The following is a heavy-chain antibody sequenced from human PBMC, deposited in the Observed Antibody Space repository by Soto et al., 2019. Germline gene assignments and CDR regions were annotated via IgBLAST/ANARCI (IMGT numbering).Heavy chain of an antibody. CDR3: ARWYSSGLYYLAY. Sequence: GESLKLSCKGSGYSFTSYWIAWVRQMPGKALECMGIIYPGDSDTRHSPSFQGQVTISADKSTSTAYLQWSSLKASYTAMYYCARWYSSGLYYLAYWGQGTLVTVSS. D-gene: IGHD6-19*01. V-gene: IGHV5-51*01. CDR1: GYSFTSYW. CDR2: IYPGDSDT. J-gene: IGHJ4*02.